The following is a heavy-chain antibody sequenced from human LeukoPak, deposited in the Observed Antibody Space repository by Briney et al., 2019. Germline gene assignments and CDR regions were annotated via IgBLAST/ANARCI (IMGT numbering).Heavy chain of an antibody. CDR1: GFTFSNHF. J-gene: IGHJ4*02. CDR2: IGPNGAST. Sequence: GESLRLSCSTSGFTFSNHFMHWVRQAPGKGLEYVSSIGPNGASTLYADSVKGRSTISRDNSKNALYLQLTSLRLEDTALYYCVKDLTGTWSFDYWGQGTLVTVSS. CDR3: VKDLTGTWSFDY. D-gene: IGHD3-9*01. V-gene: IGHV3-64D*06.